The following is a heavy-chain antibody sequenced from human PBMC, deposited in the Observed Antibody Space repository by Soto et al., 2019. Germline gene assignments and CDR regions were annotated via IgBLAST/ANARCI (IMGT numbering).Heavy chain of an antibody. Sequence: SVKVSCKTSGFTFSKSSVQWMRQARGQRLEWIGWVVVGSDNTNYAQKFQDRVTITRDKSTSTAYMELSSLRSEDTAVYYCASGWFGELSPNYFDYWGQGTLVTVSS. D-gene: IGHD3-10*01. V-gene: IGHV1-58*01. J-gene: IGHJ4*02. CDR3: ASGWFGELSPNYFDY. CDR1: GFTFSKSS. CDR2: VVVGSDNT.